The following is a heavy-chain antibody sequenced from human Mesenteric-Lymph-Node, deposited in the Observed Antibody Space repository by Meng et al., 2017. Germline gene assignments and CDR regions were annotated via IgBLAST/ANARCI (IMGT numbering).Heavy chain of an antibody. CDR2: IYYSRRP. CDR1: VVSISSGDYY. CDR3: ARGPTTYFDY. V-gene: IGHV4-30-4*01. Sequence: QEPLQESGPGLLTPYLPPTLTCTVSVVSISSGDYYWSWLRQPPGRGLEWIWYIYYSRRPYYNPSLKSRVTISVDTSKNQFALKLSSVTAADTAVYYCARGPTTYFDYWGQGTLVTVSS. J-gene: IGHJ4*02. D-gene: IGHD4-17*01.